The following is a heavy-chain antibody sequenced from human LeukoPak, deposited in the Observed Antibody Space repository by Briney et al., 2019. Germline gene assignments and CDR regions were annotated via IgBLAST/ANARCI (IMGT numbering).Heavy chain of an antibody. V-gene: IGHV4-34*01. J-gene: IGHJ6*02. CDR2: INHSGST. CDR3: ARIEAYYYGMDV. CDR1: GGSFSGYY. Sequence: PSETLPLTCAVYGGSFSGYYWSWIRQPPGKGLEWIGEINHSGSTNYNPSLKSRVTISVDTSKNQFSLKLSSVTAADTAVYYCARIEAYYYGMDVWGQGTTVTVSS.